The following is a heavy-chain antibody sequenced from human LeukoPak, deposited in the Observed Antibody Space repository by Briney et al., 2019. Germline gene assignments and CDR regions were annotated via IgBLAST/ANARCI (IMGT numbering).Heavy chain of an antibody. J-gene: IGHJ4*02. D-gene: IGHD6-19*01. CDR2: ISGSCGST. V-gene: IGHV3-23*01. Sequence: GGSLRLSRAASGFTLSSYAISWVRQAPGKGLEWVSAISGSCGSTYYADSVRRRFTISRDNSKNTLYLQMKRLRAEDKAVYYCAKAKISGWSDVDYFDYWGQGTMVTVSS. CDR1: GFTLSSYA. CDR3: AKAKISGWSDVDYFDY.